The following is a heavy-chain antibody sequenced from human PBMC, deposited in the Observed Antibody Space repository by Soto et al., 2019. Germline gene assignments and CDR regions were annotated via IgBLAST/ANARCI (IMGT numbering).Heavy chain of an antibody. Sequence: GGSLRLSCAASGFTFSSYGMHWVRQAPGKGLEWVAVISYDGSNKYYADSVKGRFTISRDNSKNTLYLQMNSLRAEDTAVYYCAKATGTSYYYYMDVWGKGTTVTVSS. D-gene: IGHD1-7*01. V-gene: IGHV3-30*18. J-gene: IGHJ6*03. CDR3: AKATGTSYYYYMDV. CDR2: ISYDGSNK. CDR1: GFTFSSYG.